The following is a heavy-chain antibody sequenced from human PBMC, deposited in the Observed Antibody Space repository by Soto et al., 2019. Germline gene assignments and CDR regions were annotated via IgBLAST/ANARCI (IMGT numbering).Heavy chain of an antibody. J-gene: IGHJ4*02. CDR2: IYHSGST. V-gene: IGHV4-30-2*01. CDR3: ARYSSSSSRRPPGYFDY. Sequence: PSETLSLTCAVSGGSISSGGYSWSWIRQPPGKGLEWTGYIYHSGSTYYNPSLQSRVTISVDRSKNQFSLKLSSVTAADTAVYYCARYSSSSSRRPPGYFDYWGQGTLVTVSS. D-gene: IGHD6-6*01. CDR1: GGSISSGGYS.